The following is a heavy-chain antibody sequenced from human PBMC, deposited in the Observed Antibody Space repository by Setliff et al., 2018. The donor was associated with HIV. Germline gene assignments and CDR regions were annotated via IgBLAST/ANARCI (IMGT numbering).Heavy chain of an antibody. CDR3: ARIVRWELVATTTFFYYYMDV. J-gene: IGHJ6*03. Sequence: SETLSLSCTVSGASISSSSHHWAWIRQPPGKGMEYIGNIYYTGSTHNNPSLESRDSTSVDTSKNQFSLKLSSVTAADTAVYYCARIVRWELVATTTFFYYYMDVWGKGTTVTVSS. V-gene: IGHV4-39*01. CDR1: GASISSSSHH. D-gene: IGHD1-26*01. CDR2: IYYTGST.